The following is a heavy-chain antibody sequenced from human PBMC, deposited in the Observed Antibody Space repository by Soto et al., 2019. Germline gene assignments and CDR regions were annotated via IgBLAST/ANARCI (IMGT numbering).Heavy chain of an antibody. D-gene: IGHD2-15*01. V-gene: IGHV3-13*01. CDR2: VGTVGDT. CDR1: GFTFRSHD. Sequence: PGGSLRLSCAASGFTFRSHDMHWVRQATGKGLEWVSGVGTVGDTYYSGSVKGRFIVSREDARNSFYLQRHSLRAGDTAVYYCARRFCSGGRCPGIGFDYWGRAALVTVSS. J-gene: IGHJ4*02. CDR3: ARRFCSGGRCPGIGFDY.